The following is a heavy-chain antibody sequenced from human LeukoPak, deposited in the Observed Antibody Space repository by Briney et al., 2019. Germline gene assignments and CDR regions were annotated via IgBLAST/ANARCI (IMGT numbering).Heavy chain of an antibody. CDR3: AREGRGSSGWYVDY. D-gene: IGHD6-19*01. V-gene: IGHV3-33*01. CDR1: GFTFSSYG. CDR2: IWYDGSNK. Sequence: GRSLRLSCAASGFTFSSYGMHWVRQAPGKGLEWVAVIWYDGSNKYYADSVKGRFTISRDNFKNTLYLQMNSLRAEDTAVYYCAREGRGSSGWYVDYWGQGTLVTVSS. J-gene: IGHJ4*02.